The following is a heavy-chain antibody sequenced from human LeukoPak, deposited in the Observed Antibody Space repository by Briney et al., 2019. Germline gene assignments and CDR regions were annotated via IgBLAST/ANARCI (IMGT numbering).Heavy chain of an antibody. Sequence: SETLSLTCTVSNGPINTYQWSWIRQPPGKGMEWIGSIYYSGSTYYNPSLKSRVTISVDTSKNQFSLKLSSVTAADTPVYYCARQEIGLLSFGPWGQGTLVTVSS. V-gene: IGHV4-59*05. CDR2: IYYSGST. CDR1: NGPINTYQ. D-gene: IGHD2-21*02. J-gene: IGHJ5*02. CDR3: ARQEIGLLSFGP.